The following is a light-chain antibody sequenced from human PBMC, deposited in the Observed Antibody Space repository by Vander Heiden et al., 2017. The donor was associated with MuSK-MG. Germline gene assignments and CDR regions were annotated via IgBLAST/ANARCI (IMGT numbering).Light chain of an antibody. CDR2: DVN. Sequence: QSALTQPDSVSPPPGQSLTISSTGPHLDLGGFNYVSWYQQHPDQAANLMMYDVNNQPSGVSVRFSGSQSGNTAALTISGRQAEDEAEYYCSSYTSSSRGVFGTGTKVTVL. CDR3: SSYTSSSRGV. CDR1: HLDLGGFNY. J-gene: IGLJ1*01. V-gene: IGLV2-14*03.